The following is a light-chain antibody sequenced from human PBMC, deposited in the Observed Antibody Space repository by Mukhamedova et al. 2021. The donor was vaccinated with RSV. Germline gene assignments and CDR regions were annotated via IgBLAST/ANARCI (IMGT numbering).Light chain of an antibody. V-gene: IGLV6-57*01. J-gene: IGLJ3*02. Sequence: RPSGVPDRFSGSFDSSSNSAPLSISGLRPEDEADYFCQSWDTTSQVFGGGTKVTVL. CDR3: QSWDTTSQV.